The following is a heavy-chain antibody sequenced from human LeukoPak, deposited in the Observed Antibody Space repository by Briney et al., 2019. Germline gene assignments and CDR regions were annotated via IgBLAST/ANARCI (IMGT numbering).Heavy chain of an antibody. CDR1: GFTFSSYG. Sequence: PGRSLRLSCAASGFTFSSYGMHWVRQAPGKGLEWVAVIWYDGSNKYYADSVKGRFTISRDNSKNTLYLQMNSLRAEDTAVYYCARSEVGPRHAFDIWGQGTMVTVSS. V-gene: IGHV3-33*01. CDR3: ARSEVGPRHAFDI. J-gene: IGHJ3*02. CDR2: IWYDGSNK.